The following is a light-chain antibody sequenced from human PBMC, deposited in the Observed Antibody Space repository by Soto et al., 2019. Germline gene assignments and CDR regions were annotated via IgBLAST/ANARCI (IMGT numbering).Light chain of an antibody. CDR1: QSVSSN. CDR3: QQYNNWPPYT. CDR2: GAS. Sequence: EIVMTQSPATLSVSPGERATLSCRARQSVSSNLAWYQQKPGQAPRLLIYGASTKATGIPARFSGSGSGTEFTRTISSLQSEDFAVYYWQQYNNWPPYTFGQGTKLEIK. J-gene: IGKJ2*01. V-gene: IGKV3-15*01.